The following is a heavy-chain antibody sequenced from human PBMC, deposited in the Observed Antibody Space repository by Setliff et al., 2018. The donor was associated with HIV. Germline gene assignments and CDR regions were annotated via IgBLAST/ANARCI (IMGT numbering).Heavy chain of an antibody. Sequence: PSETLSLTCTVSGDSIIDHHYFWGWIRQPPGKGLEWIGSVYYSGSTNYNPSLKSRVTISVDTSKNQFSLKLSSVTAADTAVYYCARELRRSWDGSENSYKPYYFDYWGQGTLVTVS. CDR3: ARELRRSWDGSENSYKPYYFDY. J-gene: IGHJ4*02. CDR1: GDSIIDHHYF. CDR2: VYYSGST. D-gene: IGHD3-10*01. V-gene: IGHV4-39*07.